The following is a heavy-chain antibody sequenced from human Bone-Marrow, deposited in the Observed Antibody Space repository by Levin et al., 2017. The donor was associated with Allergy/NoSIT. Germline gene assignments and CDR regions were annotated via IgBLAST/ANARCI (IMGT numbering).Heavy chain of an antibody. CDR3: ARIREAKVTTTLDY. Sequence: KVSCKGSGYSFTTYWIAWVRQMPGKGLDWMGIIYPRDSDTRYSPSFQGQVTISADKSISTAYVQWSSLRASDAAIYYCARIREAKVTTTLDYWGQGTLVTVSS. CDR1: GYSFTTYW. J-gene: IGHJ4*02. CDR2: IYPRDSDT. V-gene: IGHV5-51*01. D-gene: IGHD4-17*01.